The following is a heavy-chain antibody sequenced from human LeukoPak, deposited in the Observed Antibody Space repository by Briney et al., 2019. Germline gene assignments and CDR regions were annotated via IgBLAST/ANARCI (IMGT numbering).Heavy chain of an antibody. J-gene: IGHJ4*02. CDR1: GFTFSSYA. CDR3: AKGLPFDCSGGSCYLLDY. D-gene: IGHD2-15*01. V-gene: IGHV3-23*01. Sequence: PGGSLRLSCAASGFTFSSYAMSWVRQAPGKGLEWVSAISGSGGSTYYADSVKGRFTISRAKSTTTLYLQMNSLRAEDPAAYYCAKGLPFDCSGGSCYLLDYWGQGTLVTVSS. CDR2: ISGSGGST.